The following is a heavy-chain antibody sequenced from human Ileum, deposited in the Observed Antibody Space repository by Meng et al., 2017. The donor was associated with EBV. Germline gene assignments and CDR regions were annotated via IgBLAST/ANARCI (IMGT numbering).Heavy chain of an antibody. J-gene: IGHJ4*02. CDR3: ARDWGGSWAVFDY. Sequence: VQLVQSGAGVKKPGAAVQVSCKASGSTFTGYYMHWVRQAPGQGLEWMGWINPNSGGTNYAQKFQGWVTMTRDTSISTAYMELSRLRSDDTAVYYCARDWGGSWAVFDYWGQGTLVTVSS. V-gene: IGHV1-2*04. D-gene: IGHD6-13*01. CDR2: INPNSGGT. CDR1: GSTFTGYY.